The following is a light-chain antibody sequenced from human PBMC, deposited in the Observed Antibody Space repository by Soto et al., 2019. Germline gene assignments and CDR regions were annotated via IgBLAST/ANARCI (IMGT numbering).Light chain of an antibody. Sequence: QSVLTQPASVSGSPGQSIPISCTGTNSDVGGYNYVSWYQQHPGKAPELMIYEVSHRPSGVSNRFSGSKSDNTASLTISGLQADDEADYYCSSYTSISTLYVFGTGTKVTVL. CDR1: NSDVGGYNY. CDR2: EVS. CDR3: SSYTSISTLYV. J-gene: IGLJ1*01. V-gene: IGLV2-14*01.